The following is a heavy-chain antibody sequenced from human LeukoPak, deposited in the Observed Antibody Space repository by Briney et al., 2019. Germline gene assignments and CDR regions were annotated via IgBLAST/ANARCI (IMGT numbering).Heavy chain of an antibody. J-gene: IGHJ3*02. V-gene: IGHV1-8*01. CDR3: AREDGELLAAFDI. Sequence: ASVKVSCKASGYTFTSYDINWVRQAPGQGLEWMGWMNPNSANTGYAQKFQGRVTMTRNTSISTAYMELRSLRSDDTAVYYCAREDGELLAAFDIWGQGTMVTVSS. CDR1: GYTFTSYD. CDR2: MNPNSANT. D-gene: IGHD1-26*01.